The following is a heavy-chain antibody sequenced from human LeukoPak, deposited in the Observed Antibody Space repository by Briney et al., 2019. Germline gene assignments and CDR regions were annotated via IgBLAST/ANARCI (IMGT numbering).Heavy chain of an antibody. V-gene: IGHV4-59*01. D-gene: IGHD6-19*01. J-gene: IGHJ4*02. CDR1: GGSMSPFY. CDR3: ARKAPMVEYASGWYDY. Sequence: SETLSLTCTVSGGSMSPFYWSWIRQPPGKGLEWIGYIYYTENTNYNPSLTSRVTISIDPSKNQFSLKLSSVTAADTAVYYCARKAPMVEYASGWYDYWGQGTLVTVSS. CDR2: IYYTENT.